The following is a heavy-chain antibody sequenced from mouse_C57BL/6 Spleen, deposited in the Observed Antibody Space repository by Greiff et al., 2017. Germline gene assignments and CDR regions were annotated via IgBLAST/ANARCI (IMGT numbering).Heavy chain of an antibody. CDR1: GYAFSSSW. J-gene: IGHJ4*01. V-gene: IGHV1-82*01. CDR3: ARWLAMDY. Sequence: VQLQQSGPELVKPGASVKISCKASGYAFSSSWINWGKQRPGKGLEWIGRIYPGDGDTNYNGKFKGKATLTADKSSSTAYMQLSSLTSEDSAVYFCARWLAMDYWGQGTSVTVSS. CDR2: IYPGDGDT.